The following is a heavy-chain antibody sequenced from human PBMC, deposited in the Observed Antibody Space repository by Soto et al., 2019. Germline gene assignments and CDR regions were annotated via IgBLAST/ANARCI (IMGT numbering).Heavy chain of an antibody. V-gene: IGHV1-2*04. Sequence: QVQLVQSGAEVKKPGASVKVSCKASGYTFTGYYMHWVRQAPGQGLEWMGWINPNSGGTNYGQKLQGWVTMTRDTSISTAYMELSRLRSDDTAVYYCARDPAADSYWYFDLWGRGTLVTVSS. CDR2: INPNSGGT. CDR1: GYTFTGYY. CDR3: ARDPAADSYWYFDL. D-gene: IGHD6-13*01. J-gene: IGHJ2*01.